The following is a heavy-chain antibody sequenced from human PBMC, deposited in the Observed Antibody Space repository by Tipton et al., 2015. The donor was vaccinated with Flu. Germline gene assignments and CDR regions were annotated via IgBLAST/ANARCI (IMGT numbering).Heavy chain of an antibody. CDR2: IYYTGST. Sequence: TLSLTCTVSGGSISSSSYYWGWIRQPPGKGLEWLGYIYYTGSTNYSPSLKSRVTISLDTSENQLSLKLNSMTAADTAVYYCARVNRGFLDYWGQGTLVTVSS. V-gene: IGHV4-61*05. CDR1: GGSISSSSYY. J-gene: IGHJ4*02. D-gene: IGHD1/OR15-1a*01. CDR3: ARVNRGFLDY.